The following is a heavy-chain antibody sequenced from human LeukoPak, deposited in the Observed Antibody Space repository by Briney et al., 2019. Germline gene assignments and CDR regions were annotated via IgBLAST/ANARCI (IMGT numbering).Heavy chain of an antibody. J-gene: IGHJ4*02. CDR1: GFTFSSYA. CDR3: AKAAVAARLNFDY. Sequence: GGSLRLSCAASGFTFSSYAMSWVRQAPGQGLEWVSNISGGSGGNTYYADAVKGRVPISRDKSKNTLYLKMNSLRAEDAAVYYCAKAAVAARLNFDYRGEGNLVTVSS. CDR2: ISGGSGGNT. V-gene: IGHV3-23*01. D-gene: IGHD6-6*01.